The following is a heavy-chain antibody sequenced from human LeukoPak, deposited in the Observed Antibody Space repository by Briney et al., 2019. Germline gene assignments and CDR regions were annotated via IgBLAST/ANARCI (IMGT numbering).Heavy chain of an antibody. Sequence: PSQTLSLTCTVSGGSISSGSYYWSWIRQPAGKGLEWIGRIYTSGSTNYNPSLKSRVTISVDTSKNQFSLKLSSVTAADTAVYYCARSYYDFWSANNWFDPWGQGTLVTVSS. CDR2: IYTSGST. D-gene: IGHD3-3*01. J-gene: IGHJ5*02. CDR1: GGSISSGSYY. CDR3: ARSYYDFWSANNWFDP. V-gene: IGHV4-61*02.